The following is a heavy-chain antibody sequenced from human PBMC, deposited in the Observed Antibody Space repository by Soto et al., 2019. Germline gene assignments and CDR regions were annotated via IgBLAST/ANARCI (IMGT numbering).Heavy chain of an antibody. CDR2: IKPTGGET. D-gene: IGHD2-21*02. J-gene: IGHJ5*02. V-gene: IGHV1-46*01. CDR1: GYTFTNYY. CDR3: ARGGDIVVVTAPLDH. Sequence: QVQLVQSGAEVKKPGASVKVSCRSSGYTFTNYYMHWVRQAPGQGLEWMGMIKPTGGETTYAQKFLGRATMTMDTSTGTLYMELSSLRSEDTAIYYCARGGDIVVVTAPLDHWGQGTLVTVSS.